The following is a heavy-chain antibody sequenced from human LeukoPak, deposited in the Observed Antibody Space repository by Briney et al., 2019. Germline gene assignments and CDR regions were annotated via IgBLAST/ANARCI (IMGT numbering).Heavy chain of an antibody. V-gene: IGHV1-18*01. CDR2: ISAYNGNT. CDR3: ARTTVRYYYYYYYGMDV. CDR1: GYTFTSYG. D-gene: IGHD2/OR15-2a*01. Sequence: ASVKVSCKASGYTFTSYGISWVRQAPGQGLEWMGWISAYNGNTNYAQKLQGRVTMTTDTSTSTAYMELRSLRSDDTAVYYCARTTVRYYYYYYYGMDVWGQGTTVTVSS. J-gene: IGHJ6*02.